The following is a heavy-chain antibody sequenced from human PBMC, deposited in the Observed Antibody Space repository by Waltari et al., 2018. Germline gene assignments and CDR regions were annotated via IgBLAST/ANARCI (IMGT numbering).Heavy chain of an antibody. J-gene: IGHJ4*02. Sequence: GKGLEWFGEINQTGSTKYHPSLKGLVTISVETSKNQFSLKLGSVTAADTAVYYCARCKYGSGSYFRYFDDWGQGTLLTVSS. CDR3: ARCKYGSGSYFRYFDD. D-gene: IGHD3-10*01. CDR2: INQTGST. V-gene: IGHV4-34*01.